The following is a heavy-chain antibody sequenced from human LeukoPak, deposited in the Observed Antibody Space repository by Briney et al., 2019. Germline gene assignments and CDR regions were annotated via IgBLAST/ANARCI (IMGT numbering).Heavy chain of an antibody. V-gene: IGHV3-33*08. Sequence: PGGSLRLSCAASGFTFSNFGLSWVRQAPGKGLKWVAFISDNGRRTYYLESVEGLFTISRDDSKNTLYLQMNSLRVEDTAVYYCARDRIGKYSIDYWGQGTLVTVSS. CDR1: GFTFSNFG. D-gene: IGHD2-15*01. CDR3: ARDRIGKYSIDY. CDR2: ISDNGRRT. J-gene: IGHJ4*02.